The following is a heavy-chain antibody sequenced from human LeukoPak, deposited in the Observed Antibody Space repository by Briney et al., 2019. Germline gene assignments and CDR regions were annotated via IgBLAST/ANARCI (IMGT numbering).Heavy chain of an antibody. CDR2: INPNSGGT. CDR3: ARDRDPGGYDY. V-gene: IGHV1-2*04. J-gene: IGHJ4*02. CDR1: GYTFTGYY. D-gene: IGHD2-15*01. Sequence: ASVKVSCKASGYTFTGYYMHWVRQAPGQGLEWMGWINPNSGGTNYAQKFQGWVTMTRDTSISTAYMELSRLTSDDTAVYYCARDRDPGGYDYWGQGTLVTVSS.